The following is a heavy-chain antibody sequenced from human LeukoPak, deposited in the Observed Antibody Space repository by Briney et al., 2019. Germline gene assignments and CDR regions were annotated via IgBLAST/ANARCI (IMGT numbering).Heavy chain of an antibody. CDR1: GFTFSSYS. V-gene: IGHV3-48*01. Sequence: PGGSLRLSCAASGFTFSSYSMNWVRQAPGKGLEWVSYISSSSTIYYADSVKGRFTISRDNAKNSLYLQMNSLRAEDTAVYYCARDAVLMVYVIDYWGQGTLVTVSS. CDR2: ISSSSTI. CDR3: ARDAVLMVYVIDY. D-gene: IGHD2-8*01. J-gene: IGHJ4*02.